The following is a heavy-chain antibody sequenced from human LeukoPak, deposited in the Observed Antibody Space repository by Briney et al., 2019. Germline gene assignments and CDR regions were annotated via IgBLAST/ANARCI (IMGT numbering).Heavy chain of an antibody. Sequence: SVKVSCKASGGTFSSYAISWVRQAPEQGLKWMGRIIPIFGTANYAQKFQGRVTITTDESTSTAYMELSSLRSEDTAVYYCASGASGGSWFPFDYWGQGTLVTVSS. CDR1: GGTFSSYA. D-gene: IGHD6-13*01. V-gene: IGHV1-69*05. CDR3: ASGASGGSWFPFDY. J-gene: IGHJ4*02. CDR2: IIPIFGTA.